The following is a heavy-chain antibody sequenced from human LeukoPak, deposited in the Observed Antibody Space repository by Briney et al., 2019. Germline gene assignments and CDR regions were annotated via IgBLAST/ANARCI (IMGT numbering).Heavy chain of an antibody. D-gene: IGHD2-2*01. V-gene: IGHV4-39*01. CDR3: ATTIYCRTVSCLRNYYFDD. CDR1: GGSISSSGYY. CDR2: IYYSGST. Sequence: SETLSLTCTVSGGSISSSGYYWGWIRQPPGKGLEWIGSIYYSGSTYHNPSLKSRVTISVDTSKNQFSLKLSSVTAADTAVYFCATTIYCRTVSCLRNYYFDDWGQGTLVTVSS. J-gene: IGHJ4*01.